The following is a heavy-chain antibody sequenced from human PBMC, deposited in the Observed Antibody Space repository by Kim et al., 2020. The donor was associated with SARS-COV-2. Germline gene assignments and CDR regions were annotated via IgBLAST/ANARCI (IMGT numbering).Heavy chain of an antibody. Sequence: SETLSLTCTVSGGSISSSSYYWGWIRQPPGKGLEWIGSIYYSGSTYYNPSLKSRVTISVDTSKNQFSLKLSSVTAADTAVYYCARHGEQLESDFQHWGQGTLVTVSS. V-gene: IGHV4-39*01. CDR2: IYYSGST. CDR3: ARHGEQLESDFQH. CDR1: GGSISSSSYY. J-gene: IGHJ1*01. D-gene: IGHD6-13*01.